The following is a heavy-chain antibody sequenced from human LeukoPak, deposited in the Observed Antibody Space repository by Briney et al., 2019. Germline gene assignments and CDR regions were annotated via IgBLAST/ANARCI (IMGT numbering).Heavy chain of an antibody. V-gene: IGHV3-7*01. D-gene: IGHD6-19*01. CDR1: GFTFSSYW. Sequence: AGGSLRLSCAASGFTFSSYWMSWVRQAPGMGLEWVANIKQDGSEKYYVDSVKGRFTISRDNAKNSLYLQMNSLRAEDTAVYYCARSSSGWYIHFDYWGQGTLVTVSS. CDR2: IKQDGSEK. CDR3: ARSSSGWYIHFDY. J-gene: IGHJ4*02.